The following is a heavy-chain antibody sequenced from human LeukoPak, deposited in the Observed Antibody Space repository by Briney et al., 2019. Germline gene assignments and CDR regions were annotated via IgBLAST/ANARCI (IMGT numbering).Heavy chain of an antibody. J-gene: IGHJ4*02. CDR2: MNPNSGNT. Sequence: EASVKVSCKASGYTFTSYDINWVRQATGQGLEWIGWMNPNSGNTGYAQKFQGRVTITRNPSISTAYMELRRLRSEDPAVSYCASGPVYCSSTSCLYYFDYWGQGTLVTVSS. V-gene: IGHV1-8*03. D-gene: IGHD2-2*01. CDR3: ASGPVYCSSTSCLYYFDY. CDR1: GYTFTSYD.